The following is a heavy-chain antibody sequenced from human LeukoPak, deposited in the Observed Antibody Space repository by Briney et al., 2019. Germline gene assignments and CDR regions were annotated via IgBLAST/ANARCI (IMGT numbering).Heavy chain of an antibody. CDR3: AGGRWLQLPYL. J-gene: IGHJ4*02. Sequence: PSETLSLTCTVSGGSISSYYWSWIRQPPGKGLEWIGYIYYSGSTNYNPSLKSRVTISVDTSKNQFSLNLSSVTAADTAVYFCAGGRWLQLPYLWGQGILVTVSS. D-gene: IGHD5-24*01. CDR1: GGSISSYY. CDR2: IYYSGST. V-gene: IGHV4-59*01.